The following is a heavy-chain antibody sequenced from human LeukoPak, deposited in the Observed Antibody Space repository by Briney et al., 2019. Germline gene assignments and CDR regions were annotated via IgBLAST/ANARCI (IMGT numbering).Heavy chain of an antibody. J-gene: IGHJ3*02. CDR3: ARDLGGSYGGGGAFDI. CDR1: GFTFSSYS. V-gene: IGHV3-21*01. CDR2: ISSSSSYI. Sequence: GGSLRLSCAASGFTFSSYSMNWVRQAPGKGLEWVSSISSSSSYIYYADSVKGRFTISRDNAKNSLYLQMNSLRAEDTAEYYCARDLGGSYGGGGAFDIWGQGTMVTVSS. D-gene: IGHD1-26*01.